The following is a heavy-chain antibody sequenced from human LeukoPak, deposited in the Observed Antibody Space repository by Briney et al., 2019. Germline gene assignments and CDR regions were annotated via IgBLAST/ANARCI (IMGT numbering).Heavy chain of an antibody. Sequence: PGGSLRLSCAAYGFTFSDYYMSWIRQAPGKGLEWVSSIGFSGSPIYYADSVKGRFTISRDNAKNSLFLQMNSLRAEDTALYYCAREVFPYGDYENWFDPWGQGTLVTVSS. V-gene: IGHV3-11*01. CDR3: AREVFPYGDYENWFDP. CDR2: IGFSGSPI. J-gene: IGHJ5*02. CDR1: GFTFSDYY. D-gene: IGHD4-17*01.